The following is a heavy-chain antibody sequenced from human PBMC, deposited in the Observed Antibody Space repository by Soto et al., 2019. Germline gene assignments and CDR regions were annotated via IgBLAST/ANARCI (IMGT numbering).Heavy chain of an antibody. CDR2: INSDGSDS. CDR3: VRDDPGLGMDY. Sequence: SLRLSCAASGFTFSNFWMHWVRQAPGKGLVWVSHINSDGSDSTYADSVKGRFTISRDNAKNTLYLQMNSLRAEDTAVYFCVRDDPGLGMDYWGLGTLVTVSS. J-gene: IGHJ4*02. V-gene: IGHV3-74*01. CDR1: GFTFSNFW. D-gene: IGHD1-26*01.